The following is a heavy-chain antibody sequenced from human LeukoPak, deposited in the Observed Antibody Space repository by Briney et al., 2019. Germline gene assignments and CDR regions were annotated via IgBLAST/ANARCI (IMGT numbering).Heavy chain of an antibody. CDR2: IYTSGST. CDR3: ARHVLGWELPSGMDV. D-gene: IGHD1-26*01. Sequence: PSETLSLTCTVSGGSISSGSYYWSWIRQPAGKGLEWIGRIYTSGSTNYNPSLKGRVTISVDTSKNQFSLKLSSVTAADTAVYYCARHVLGWELPSGMDVWGQGTTVTVSS. CDR1: GGSISSGSYY. V-gene: IGHV4-61*02. J-gene: IGHJ6*02.